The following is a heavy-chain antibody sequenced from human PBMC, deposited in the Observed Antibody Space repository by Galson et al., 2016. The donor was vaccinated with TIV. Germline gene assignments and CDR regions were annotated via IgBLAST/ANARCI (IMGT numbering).Heavy chain of an antibody. V-gene: IGHV3-66*02. CDR2: IYSGGGT. CDR3: ARGGTTVTTHFDY. Sequence: SLRLSCAASGLTVSSNYMVWVRQAPGKGLEWVSIIYSGGGTYYADSVKGRFTISRDISKNTLYLQMNSLRAEDTAIYYCARGGTTVTTHFDYWGQGTLVTVSS. CDR1: GLTVSSNY. D-gene: IGHD4-17*01. J-gene: IGHJ4*02.